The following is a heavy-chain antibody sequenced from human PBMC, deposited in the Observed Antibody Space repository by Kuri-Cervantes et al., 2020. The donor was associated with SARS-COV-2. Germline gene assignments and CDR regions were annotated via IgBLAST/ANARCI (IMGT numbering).Heavy chain of an antibody. CDR1: GFSLSNFW. V-gene: IGHV3-74*01. J-gene: IGHJ6*02. D-gene: IGHD3-16*01. Sequence: GESLKISFVVSGFSLSNFWMHWVRQAPGKGLVWLARINMGGTSISYADSVKGRFTISRDNAKNTGYVQVNSLRSEDTAVYYWARGGGGVVSYGLDVWGQGTMVTVSS. CDR2: INMGGTSI. CDR3: ARGGGGVVSYGLDV.